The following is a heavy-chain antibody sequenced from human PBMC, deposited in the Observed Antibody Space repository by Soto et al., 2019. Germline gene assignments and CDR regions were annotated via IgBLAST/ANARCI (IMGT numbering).Heavy chain of an antibody. V-gene: IGHV1-8*01. CDR1: GYTFTSYD. CDR3: AKNGQPPYYYYGLDV. J-gene: IGHJ6*02. CDR2: MNPNNGDT. D-gene: IGHD2-8*01. Sequence: ASVKVSCKASGYTFTSYDINWVRQATGQGLEWMGWMNPNNGDTNYAQKFQDRVTMTIDTSMGTAYMELRSLTSDDTAVYYCAKNGQPPYYYYGLDVWGQEIKVTVS.